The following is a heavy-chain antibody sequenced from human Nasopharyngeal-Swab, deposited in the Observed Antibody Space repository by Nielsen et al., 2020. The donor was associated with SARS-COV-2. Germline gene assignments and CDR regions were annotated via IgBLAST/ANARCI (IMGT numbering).Heavy chain of an antibody. CDR2: IYHSGST. Sequence: SDTLSLTCTVSGYSISSGYYWGWIRQPPGKGLEWIGSIYHSGSTYYNPPLKSRVTISVDTSKNQFSLKLSSVTAADTAVYYCARLLNIADPYYFDYWGQGTLVTVSS. CDR3: ARLLNIADPYYFDY. J-gene: IGHJ4*02. V-gene: IGHV4-38-2*02. D-gene: IGHD6-13*01. CDR1: GYSISSGYY.